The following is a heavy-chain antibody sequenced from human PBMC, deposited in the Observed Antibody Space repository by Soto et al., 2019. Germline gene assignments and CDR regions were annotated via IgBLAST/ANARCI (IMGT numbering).Heavy chain of an antibody. CDR1: GGSISSSSYY. Sequence: SETLSLTCTVSGGSISSSSYYWGWIRQPPGKGLEWIGSIYYSGSTYYNPSLKSRVTISVDTSKNQFSLKLSSVTAADTAVYYCARRVRRRGFDYWGQGTLVTVSS. V-gene: IGHV4-39*01. CDR3: ARRVRRRGFDY. CDR2: IYYSGST. J-gene: IGHJ4*02. D-gene: IGHD3-10*01.